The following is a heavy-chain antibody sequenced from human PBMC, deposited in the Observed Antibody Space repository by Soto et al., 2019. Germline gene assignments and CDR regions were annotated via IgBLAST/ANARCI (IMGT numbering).Heavy chain of an antibody. Sequence: QVQLVQSGAEVKKPGSSVKVSYKAAGGTFSSYAISWVRQAPGQGREWMGVVIPIFGTANYAQKFQGRVTITADESTSTAYMELSSLRSEDTAVYYCARWDSSSSRDDYYGMDVWGQGTTVTVSS. J-gene: IGHJ6*02. CDR3: ARWDSSSSRDDYYGMDV. D-gene: IGHD6-6*01. CDR2: VIPIFGTA. CDR1: GGTFSSYA. V-gene: IGHV1-69*01.